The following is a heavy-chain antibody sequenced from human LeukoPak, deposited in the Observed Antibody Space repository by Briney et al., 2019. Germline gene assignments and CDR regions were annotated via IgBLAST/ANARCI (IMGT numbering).Heavy chain of an antibody. Sequence: GESLRISCKGSGYSFTSYWIGWVRQMPGKGLGWMGIIYPGDSGTRYSPSFQGQVTISADKSISTAYLQWSSLKASDTAIYYCARGYSFGLFDYWGQGTLLTVSS. CDR1: GYSFTSYW. V-gene: IGHV5-51*01. CDR3: ARGYSFGLFDY. D-gene: IGHD5-18*01. CDR2: IYPGDSGT. J-gene: IGHJ4*02.